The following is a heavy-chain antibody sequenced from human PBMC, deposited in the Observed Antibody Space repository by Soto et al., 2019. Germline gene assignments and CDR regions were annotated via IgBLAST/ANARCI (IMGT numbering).Heavy chain of an antibody. V-gene: IGHV4-31*03. Sequence: QVQLQESGPGLVKPSETLSLTCTVSRGSISSSGYYWSWVRQHPGKGLEWLGYIYYDGTTYYSPSLRSRVTISVDTSKYQFSLKLRSASAADTALYYCARTAYNHSPAYFFDFWGQGILVSVSP. D-gene: IGHD3-10*01. CDR1: RGSISSSGYY. J-gene: IGHJ4*02. CDR2: IYYDGTT. CDR3: ARTAYNHSPAYFFDF.